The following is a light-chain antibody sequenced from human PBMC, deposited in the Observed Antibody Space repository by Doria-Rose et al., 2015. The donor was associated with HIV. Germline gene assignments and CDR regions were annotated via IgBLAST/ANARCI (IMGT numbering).Light chain of an antibody. CDR3: QQTYSAPLS. CDR1: QRIRPY. Sequence: TQSPSSLSASVGDSATITCRASQRIRPYLNWYQQKPGKAPKLLIYSASSLQSEVPPRFSGSGSGTDFTLTISSLHPEDFATYYCQQTYSAPLSFGPGTKVDTK. V-gene: IGKV1-39*01. CDR2: SAS. J-gene: IGKJ3*01.